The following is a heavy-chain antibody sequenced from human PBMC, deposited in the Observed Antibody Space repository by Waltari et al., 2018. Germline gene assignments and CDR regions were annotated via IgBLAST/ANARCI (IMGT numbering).Heavy chain of an antibody. CDR2: IKQDGSEK. CDR1: GFTLSSYW. J-gene: IGHJ4*02. Sequence: EVQLVESGGGVVQPGGSLRLSCAASGFTLSSYWMSWVRQAPGKGLEWVANIKQDGSEKYYVDSVKGRFTISRDNAKNSLYLQMNSLRAEDTAVYYCASNQGLFDYWGQGTLVTVSS. CDR3: ASNQGLFDY. V-gene: IGHV3-7*01.